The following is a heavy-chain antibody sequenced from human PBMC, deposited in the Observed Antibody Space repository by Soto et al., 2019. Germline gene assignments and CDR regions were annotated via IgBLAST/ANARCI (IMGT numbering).Heavy chain of an antibody. D-gene: IGHD5-18*01. CDR3: ATDAWTDTAMVPYVMDV. Sequence: GASVKVSCKASGYTFTSYAMHWVRQAPGQRLEWMGWINAGNGNTKYSQKFQGRVTITRDTSASTAYMELSSLRSEDTAVYYCATDAWTDTAMVPYVMDVWGQGTTVTVSS. CDR1: GYTFTSYA. CDR2: INAGNGNT. V-gene: IGHV1-3*01. J-gene: IGHJ6*02.